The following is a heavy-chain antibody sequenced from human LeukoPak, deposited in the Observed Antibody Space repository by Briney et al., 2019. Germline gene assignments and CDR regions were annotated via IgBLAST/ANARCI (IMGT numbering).Heavy chain of an antibody. D-gene: IGHD3-22*01. J-gene: IGHJ3*02. CDR3: ARDRPNYYDSSGAFDI. CDR2: IYSGGST. CDR1: GFTVSSNY. V-gene: IGHV3-53*01. Sequence: GGSLRLSCAASGFTVSSNYMSWVRQAPGKGLEWVSVIYSGGSTYYADSVKGRFTISRDNSKNTLYLQMNSLRAEDTAVYYCARDRPNYYDSSGAFDIWGQGTMVTVSS.